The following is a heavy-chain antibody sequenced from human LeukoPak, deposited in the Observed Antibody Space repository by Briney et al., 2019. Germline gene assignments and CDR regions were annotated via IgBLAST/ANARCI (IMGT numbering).Heavy chain of an antibody. J-gene: IGHJ5*02. CDR1: GFTVSSNY. D-gene: IGHD3-10*01. CDR3: AKVDYYGSGSYPATFDP. CDR2: IYSGGST. V-gene: IGHV3-53*01. Sequence: GGSLRLSCAASGFTVSSNYMSWVRQAPGKGLEWVSVIYSGGSTYYADSVKGRFTISRDNSKNTLYLQMNSLRAEDTAVYYCAKVDYYGSGSYPATFDPWGQGTLVTVSS.